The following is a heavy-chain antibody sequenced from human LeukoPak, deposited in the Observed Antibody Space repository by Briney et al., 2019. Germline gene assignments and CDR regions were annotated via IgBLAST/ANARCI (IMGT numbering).Heavy chain of an antibody. Sequence: GGSLRLSCAASGFTFSSYAMHWVRQAPGKGLEYVSAISSNGGSTYYANSVKGRFTISRDNSKNTLYLQMSSLRAEDTAVYYCVKDRDYYGDFAFDYWGQGTLVTVSS. CDR3: VKDRDYYGDFAFDY. V-gene: IGHV3-64*01. D-gene: IGHD4-17*01. CDR2: ISSNGGST. CDR1: GFTFSSYA. J-gene: IGHJ4*02.